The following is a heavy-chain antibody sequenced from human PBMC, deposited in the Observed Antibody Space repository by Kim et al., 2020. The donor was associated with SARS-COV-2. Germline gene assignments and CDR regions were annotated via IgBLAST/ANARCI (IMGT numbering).Heavy chain of an antibody. D-gene: IGHD2-8*01. J-gene: IGHJ4*02. CDR3: SNPVSVPV. CDR2: ITNSGGST. CDR1: GFTFNNYA. Sequence: GGSLRLSCAASGFTFNNYAMNWVRQAPGKGLEWVSTITNSGGSTYYADSVKGRFTISRDNSKNTLYLEMNSLRADDTAVYYCSNPVSVPVWCQGPQVTVS. V-gene: IGHV3-23*01.